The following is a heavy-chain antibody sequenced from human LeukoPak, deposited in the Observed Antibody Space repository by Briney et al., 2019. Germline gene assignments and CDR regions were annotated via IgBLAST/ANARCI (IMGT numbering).Heavy chain of an antibody. CDR1: GGSISSYY. D-gene: IGHD3-3*01. J-gene: IGHJ6*03. CDR2: IYYSGST. CDR3: ARAPPFTIFGVVRAYYYYMDV. Sequence: SETLSLTCTVSGGSISSYYWSWIRQPPGKGLEWIGYIYYSGSTNYNPSLKSRVTISVDTSKNQFSLKLSSVTAADTAVYYCARAPPFTIFGVVRAYYYYMDVWGKGTTVTVSS. V-gene: IGHV4-59*01.